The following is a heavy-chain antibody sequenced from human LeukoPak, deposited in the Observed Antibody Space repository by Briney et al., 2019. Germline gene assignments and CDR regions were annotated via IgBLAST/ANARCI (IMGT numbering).Heavy chain of an antibody. J-gene: IGHJ4*02. Sequence: GGSLRLSCAASGFTFSSYGMHWVRQAPGKGLEWVAVIWYDGSNKYYADSVKGRFTISRDNSKDTLYLQVNSLRAEDTAVYYCARGKREVLNTRVFDYWGQGTLVTVSS. V-gene: IGHV3-33*01. CDR3: ARGKREVLNTRVFDY. D-gene: IGHD1-26*01. CDR2: IWYDGSNK. CDR1: GFTFSSYG.